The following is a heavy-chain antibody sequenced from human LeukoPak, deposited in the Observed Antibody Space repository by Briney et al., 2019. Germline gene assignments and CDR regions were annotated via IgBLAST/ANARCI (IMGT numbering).Heavy chain of an antibody. D-gene: IGHD3-10*01. J-gene: IGHJ4*02. CDR2: IYSGGST. Sequence: GGSLRLSCAASGFTVSSNYMSWVRQAPGKGLEWVSVIYSGGSTYYADSGKGRFTIPRDNSKSTLYIQMNSLRAEDTAVYYCARAKPKNMVRGLIMRRESRYYFDYWGQGTLVTVSS. CDR1: GFTVSSNY. V-gene: IGHV3-53*01. CDR3: ARAKPKNMVRGLIMRRESRYYFDY.